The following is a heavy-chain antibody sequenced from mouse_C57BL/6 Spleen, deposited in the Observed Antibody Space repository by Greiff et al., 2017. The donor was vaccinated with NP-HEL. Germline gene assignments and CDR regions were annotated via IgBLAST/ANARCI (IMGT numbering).Heavy chain of an antibody. CDR1: GYAFSSSW. V-gene: IGHV1-82*01. CDR2: IYPGDGDT. J-gene: IGHJ4*01. Sequence: VQLQQSGPELVKPGASVKISCKASGYAFSSSWMNWVKQRPGKGLEWIGRIYPGDGDTNYKGKFKGKATLTADKSSSTAYMQLSSLTSEDSAVYFCASITTGGGGYAMDYWGQGTSVTVSS. D-gene: IGHD1-1*01. CDR3: ASITTGGGGYAMDY.